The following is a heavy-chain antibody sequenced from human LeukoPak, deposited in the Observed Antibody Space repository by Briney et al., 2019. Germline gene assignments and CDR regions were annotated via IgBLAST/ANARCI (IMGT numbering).Heavy chain of an antibody. J-gene: IGHJ4*02. CDR1: GGSFSGYY. V-gene: IGHV4-34*01. D-gene: IGHD2-2*02. CDR2: INHSGST. CDR3: ARSRGRVIPAAIIVDY. Sequence: PSETLSLTCAVYGGSFSGYYWSWIRQPPGKGLEWIGEINHSGSTNYNPSLKSRVTISVDTSKNQFSLKLSSVTAADTAVYYCARSRGRVIPAAIIVDYWGQGTLVTVSS.